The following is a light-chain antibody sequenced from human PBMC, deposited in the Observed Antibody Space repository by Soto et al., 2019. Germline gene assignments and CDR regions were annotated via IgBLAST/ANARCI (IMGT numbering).Light chain of an antibody. V-gene: IGLV2-11*01. CDR2: EVS. J-gene: IGLJ1*01. CDR3: CSYAGIYV. Sequence: QSALTQPRSVSGSPGQSVTISCTGTSSDVGGYNYVSWYQQHPGKAPKLMIYEVSKRPSGVPDRFSGSKSGNTASLTISGLQAEDEADYYCCSYAGIYVFGTGIKVTVL. CDR1: SSDVGGYNY.